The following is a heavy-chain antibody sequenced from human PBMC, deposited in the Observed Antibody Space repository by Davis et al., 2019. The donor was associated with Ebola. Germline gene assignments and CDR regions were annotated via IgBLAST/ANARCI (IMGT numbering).Heavy chain of an antibody. J-gene: IGHJ4*02. V-gene: IGHV1-46*01. Sequence: ASVKVSCKASGYTFGRYYIHWVRQAPGQGLEWLGIIYPGDGSTNYAPRFRGRLTMTRDTSTSTLYLEVSGLRSDDTAVYYCAREPGMYGRSLGHFDTWGQGTLVTVSS. CDR2: IYPGDGST. CDR3: AREPGMYGRSLGHFDT. CDR1: GYTFGRYY. D-gene: IGHD2-15*01.